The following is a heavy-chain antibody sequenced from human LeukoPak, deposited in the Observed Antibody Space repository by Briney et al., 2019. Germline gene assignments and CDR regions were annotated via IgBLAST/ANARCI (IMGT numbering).Heavy chain of an antibody. D-gene: IGHD3-10*01. Sequence: PSETLSLTCTVSGGSISSGSYYWSWIRQPAGKGLEWIGRIFTSGSTKYNPSLKSRVTISVDTSKNQFSLKLSSVTAADTAVYYCARGGYYGSGNDFRFDPWGQGTLVTVSS. CDR3: ARGGYYGSGNDFRFDP. V-gene: IGHV4-61*02. J-gene: IGHJ5*02. CDR1: GGSISSGSYY. CDR2: IFTSGST.